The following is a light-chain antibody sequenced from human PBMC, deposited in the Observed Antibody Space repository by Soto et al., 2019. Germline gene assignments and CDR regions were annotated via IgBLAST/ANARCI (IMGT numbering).Light chain of an antibody. V-gene: IGKV3-15*01. CDR3: QQGHNWPLT. CDR1: QSISSE. Sequence: EIVLTQSPATLYVSPGERATLSCRASQSISSELAWYQQRPGQPPRLLIYGASTRATGVPDRFTGSGSGSDFTLTISGLQSEDFAVYYGQQGHNWPLTFGQGTRLEI. J-gene: IGKJ2*01. CDR2: GAS.